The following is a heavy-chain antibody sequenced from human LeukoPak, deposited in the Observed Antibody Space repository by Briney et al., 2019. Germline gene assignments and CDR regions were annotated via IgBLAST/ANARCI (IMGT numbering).Heavy chain of an antibody. CDR2: IYYSGST. CDR3: AREGLNDFWSGYYSYYFDY. J-gene: IGHJ4*02. D-gene: IGHD3-3*01. Sequence: PSQTLSLTCTVSGGSSSSGDYYWSWIRQPPGTGLEWIGYIYYSGSTYYNPSLKSRVTTSVDTSKNQFSLKLSSVTAADTAVYYCAREGLNDFWSGYYSYYFDYWGQGTLVTVSS. V-gene: IGHV4-30-4*01. CDR1: GGSSSSGDYY.